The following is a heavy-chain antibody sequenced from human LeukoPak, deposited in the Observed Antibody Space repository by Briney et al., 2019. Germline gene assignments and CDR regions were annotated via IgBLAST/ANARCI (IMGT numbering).Heavy chain of an antibody. CDR1: GGSISSGGYY. CDR3: AKSGIVGATTD. V-gene: IGHV4-31*03. D-gene: IGHD1-26*01. CDR2: IYYSGST. Sequence: SQTLSLTCTVSGGSISSGGYYWSWIRQHPGKGLEWIGYIYYSGSTYYNPSLKSRVTISEDTSKNQFSLKLSSVTAADTAVYYCAKSGIVGATTDWGQGTLVTVSS. J-gene: IGHJ4*02.